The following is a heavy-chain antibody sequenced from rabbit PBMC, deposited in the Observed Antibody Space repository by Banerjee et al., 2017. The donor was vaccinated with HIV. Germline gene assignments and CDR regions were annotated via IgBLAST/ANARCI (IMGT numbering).Heavy chain of an antibody. J-gene: IGHJ4*01. CDR1: GFSFSDNYY. D-gene: IGHD2-1*01. CDR3: ARGVMVDNFKL. CDR2: IYAGSSGSR. Sequence: QELVESGGGLVKPGASLTLTCKASGFSFSDNYYMCWVRQAPGKGLELIACIYAGSSGSRWYASWVNGRFTISKTSSTTVTLQMTSLTAADTATYFCARGVMVDNFKLWGQGTLVTVS. V-gene: IGHV1S40*01.